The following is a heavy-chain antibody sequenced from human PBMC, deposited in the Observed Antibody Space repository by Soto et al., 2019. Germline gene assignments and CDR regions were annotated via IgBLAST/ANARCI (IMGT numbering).Heavy chain of an antibody. J-gene: IGHJ1*01. Sequence: SVKVSCKASGGTFSSYAISWVRQAPGQGLEWMEGIIPIFGTANYAQKFQGRVTITADESTSTAYMELSSLRSEDTAVYYCASPRIAVAGPGYFQHWGQGTLVTVSS. V-gene: IGHV1-69*13. CDR2: IIPIFGTA. CDR3: ASPRIAVAGPGYFQH. D-gene: IGHD6-19*01. CDR1: GGTFSSYA.